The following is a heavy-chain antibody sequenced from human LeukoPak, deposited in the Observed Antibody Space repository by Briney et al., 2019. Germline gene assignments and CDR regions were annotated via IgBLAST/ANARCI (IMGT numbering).Heavy chain of an antibody. J-gene: IGHJ4*02. CDR2: ISSSSSYI. D-gene: IGHD3-10*01. V-gene: IGHV3-21*01. CDR3: ARESLLWFGESPTPFDC. CDR1: GFTFSSYS. Sequence: GGSLRLSCAASGFTFSSYSMNWVRQAPGKGLEWVSSISSSSSYIYYADSVRGRFTISRDNAKNSLYLQMNSLRAEDTAVYYCARESLLWFGESPTPFDCWGQGTLVTVSS.